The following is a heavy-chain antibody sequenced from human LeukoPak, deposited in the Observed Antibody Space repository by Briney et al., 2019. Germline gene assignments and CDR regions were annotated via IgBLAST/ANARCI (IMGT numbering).Heavy chain of an antibody. CDR1: GGSISSGSYS. D-gene: IGHD2-2*02. CDR3: ARESQYTLGYYMDV. CDR2: IYTSGST. J-gene: IGHJ6*03. Sequence: PSETLSLTCTVSGGSISSGSYSWSWIRQPAGKGLEWIGRIYTSGSTNYNPSLKSRVTMSVDTSKNQFSLKLSSVTAADTAVYYCARESQYTLGYYMDVWGKGTTVTVSS. V-gene: IGHV4-61*02.